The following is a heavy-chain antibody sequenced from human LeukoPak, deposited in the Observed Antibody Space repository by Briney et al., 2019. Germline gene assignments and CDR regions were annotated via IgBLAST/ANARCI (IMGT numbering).Heavy chain of an antibody. CDR3: AKDMGSGWYRANFDY. V-gene: IGHV3-30*02. Sequence: GGSLRLSCAASGFIFSTYGMYWVRQAPGKGLEWVAFIRYDGSNKYYADSVKGRFTISRDNSKTTLFLQMSSLRAEDTAVYYCAKDMGSGWYRANFDYWGQGTLVTVSS. CDR2: IRYDGSNK. CDR1: GFIFSTYG. J-gene: IGHJ4*02. D-gene: IGHD6-19*01.